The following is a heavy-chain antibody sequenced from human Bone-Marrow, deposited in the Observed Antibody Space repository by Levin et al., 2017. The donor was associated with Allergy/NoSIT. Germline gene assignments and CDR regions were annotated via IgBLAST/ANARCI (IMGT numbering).Heavy chain of an antibody. D-gene: IGHD5-24*01. V-gene: IGHV5-51*01. Sequence: GESLKISCKNSGYSFTTYWIGWVRQMPGKGLEWMGIIYLRDSDTRYTPSFQGHVSISADKSIGTAYLQWSSLKASDTAIYYCARGMAGGPDAFDIWGQGTTVTVSS. CDR2: IYLRDSDT. CDR1: GYSFTTYW. J-gene: IGHJ3*02. CDR3: ARGMAGGPDAFDI.